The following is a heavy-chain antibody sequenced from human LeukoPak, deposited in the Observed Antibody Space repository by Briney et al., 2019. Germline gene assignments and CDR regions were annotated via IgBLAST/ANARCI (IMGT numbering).Heavy chain of an antibody. CDR1: GFTFSSYA. J-gene: IGHJ5*02. CDR2: ISYDGSNK. Sequence: PGGSLRLSCAASGFTFSSYAMHWVRQAPGKGLVWVAVISYDGSNKYYADSVKGRFTISRDNSKNTLYLQMNSLRAEDTAVYYCARSKGSGSQSSGNWFDPWGQGTLGTVSS. CDR3: ARSKGSGSQSSGNWFDP. D-gene: IGHD3-10*01. V-gene: IGHV3-30*04.